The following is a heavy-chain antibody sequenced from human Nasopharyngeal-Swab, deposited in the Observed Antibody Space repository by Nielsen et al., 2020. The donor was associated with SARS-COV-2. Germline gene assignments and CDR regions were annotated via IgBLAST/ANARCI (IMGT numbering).Heavy chain of an antibody. CDR2: ISYDGSNK. D-gene: IGHD6-6*01. V-gene: IGHV3-30-3*01. J-gene: IGHJ4*02. Sequence: WIRQPPGKGLEWVAVISYDGSNKYYADSVKGRFTISRDNSKNTLYLQMNSLRAEDTPVYYCARGGGSSSSAPFDYWGQGTLVTVSS. CDR3: ARGGGSSSSAPFDY.